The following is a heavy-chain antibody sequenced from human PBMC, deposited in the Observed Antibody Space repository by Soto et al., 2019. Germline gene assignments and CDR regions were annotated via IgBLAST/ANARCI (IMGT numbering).Heavy chain of an antibody. CDR1: GGSFSGYY. Sequence: PSETLSLTCAVYGGSFSGYYWTWIRQPPGTGLEWIGEINHSGSTNYNPSLKSRVTMTTDTSTSAAYMELRSLRSDDTAVYYCARGGTPIDYWGQGTLVTVSS. V-gene: IGHV4-34*01. D-gene: IGHD2-15*01. CDR3: ARGGTPIDY. J-gene: IGHJ4*02. CDR2: INHSGST.